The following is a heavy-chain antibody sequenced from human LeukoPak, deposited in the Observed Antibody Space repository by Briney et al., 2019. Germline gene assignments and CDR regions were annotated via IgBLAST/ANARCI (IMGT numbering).Heavy chain of an antibody. D-gene: IGHD3-10*01. V-gene: IGHV4-4*07. CDR1: GGSISSYY. CDR2: IYTSGST. CDR3: ARAGYTYYYGSGSYAYYYYYGMDV. Sequence: SETLSLTCTVSGGSISSYYWSWIRQPAGKGLEWIGRIYTSGSTNYNPSLKSRVTISVDTSKNQFSLKLSSVTAADTAVYYCARAGYTYYYGSGSYAYYYYYGMDVWGQGTTVTVSS. J-gene: IGHJ6*02.